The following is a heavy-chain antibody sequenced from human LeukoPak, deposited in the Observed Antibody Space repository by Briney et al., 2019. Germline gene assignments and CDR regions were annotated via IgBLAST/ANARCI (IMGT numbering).Heavy chain of an antibody. Sequence: SQTLSLTCTVSGGSISSGSYYWSWIPQPAWKGLEWIGHIYTTGNTNYNPSLRSRVTISLDTSKNQFSLKLSSVTAADTAVYYCARGRYYGSGIYYYFDYWGQGTLVTVSS. CDR2: IYTTGNT. CDR1: GGSISSGSYY. CDR3: ARGRYYGSGIYYYFDY. D-gene: IGHD3-10*01. V-gene: IGHV4-61*09. J-gene: IGHJ4*02.